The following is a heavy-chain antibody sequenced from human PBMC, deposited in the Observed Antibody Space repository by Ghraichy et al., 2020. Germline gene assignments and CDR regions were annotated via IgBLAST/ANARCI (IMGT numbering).Heavy chain of an antibody. CDR3: AKLGGDWDFWSGQEYYYYYGMDV. D-gene: IGHD3-3*01. Sequence: GGSLRLSCAASGFTFSSYAMSWVRQAPGKGLEWVSAISGSGGSTYYADSVKGRFTISRDNSKNTLYLQMNSLRAEDTAVYYCAKLGGDWDFWSGQEYYYYYGMDVWGQGTTVTVSS. CDR2: ISGSGGST. V-gene: IGHV3-23*01. CDR1: GFTFSSYA. J-gene: IGHJ6*02.